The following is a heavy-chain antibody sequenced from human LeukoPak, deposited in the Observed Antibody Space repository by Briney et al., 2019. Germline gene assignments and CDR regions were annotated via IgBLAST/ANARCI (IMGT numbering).Heavy chain of an antibody. V-gene: IGHV4-39*01. CDR2: INYSGST. D-gene: IGHD3-10*01. CDR3: ARYVVYGSGKYYFDY. J-gene: IGHJ4*02. Sequence: PSETMSLTCTVAGGSVSSTTYYWSWIPQPPGKGLEWIASINYSGSTYYNPSLKSRVTISVDTTENQVSLKLSSVTAADTAVYYCARYVVYGSGKYYFDYWGQGTLVTVSS. CDR1: GGSVSSTTYY.